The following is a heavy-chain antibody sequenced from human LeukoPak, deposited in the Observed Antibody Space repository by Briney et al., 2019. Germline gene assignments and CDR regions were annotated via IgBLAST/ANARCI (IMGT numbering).Heavy chain of an antibody. D-gene: IGHD3-22*01. Sequence: GGSLRLSCAASGFTFSRYVMSWVRQAPGKGLEWVSVITGSGGDTFYADSVKGRFTISRDNSKNTLHLQTNSLRAEDTAIYYCAKRDSSGSYYFDYWGQGTLVTVSS. CDR2: ITGSGGDT. J-gene: IGHJ4*02. CDR1: GFTFSRYV. CDR3: AKRDSSGSYYFDY. V-gene: IGHV3-23*01.